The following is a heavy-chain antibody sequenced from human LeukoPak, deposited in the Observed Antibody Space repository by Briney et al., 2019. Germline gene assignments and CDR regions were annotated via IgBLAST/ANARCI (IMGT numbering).Heavy chain of an antibody. CDR3: ARDGDSSSSAN. CDR2: IIPIFGTA. D-gene: IGHD6-6*01. J-gene: IGHJ4*02. Sequence: ASVKVSCKASGYTFTSYYMHWVRQAPGQGLEWMGGIIPIFGTANYAQKFQGRVTITTDESTSTAYMELSSLRSEDTAVYYCARDGDSSSSANWGQGTLVTVSS. V-gene: IGHV1-69*05. CDR1: GYTFTSYY.